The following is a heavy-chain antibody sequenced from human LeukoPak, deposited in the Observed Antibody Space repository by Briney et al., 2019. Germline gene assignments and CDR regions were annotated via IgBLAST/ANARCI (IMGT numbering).Heavy chain of an antibody. V-gene: IGHV3-23*01. J-gene: IGHJ6*03. CDR1: AFTFSTYA. D-gene: IGHD4-17*01. CDR2: ITGSGDGT. Sequence: GGSLRLSCAASAFTFSTYAMTWVRQAPGKGLEWVSSITGSGDGTSAADSVKGRFTISRDNSKNTLYLQMNSLRAEDTAVYYCAKDRAYGDSRYYYYYYYYMDVWGKGTTVTVSS. CDR3: AKDRAYGDSRYYYYYYYYMDV.